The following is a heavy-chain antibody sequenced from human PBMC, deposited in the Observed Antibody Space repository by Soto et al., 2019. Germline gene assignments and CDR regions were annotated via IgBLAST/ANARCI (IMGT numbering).Heavy chain of an antibody. V-gene: IGHV6-1*01. CDR1: GDSVSSNSAA. Sequence: SQTLALTCAISGDSVSSNSAAWNWIRQSPSRGLEWLGRTYYRSKWYNDYAVSVKSRITINPDTSKNQFSLQLNSVTPEDTAVDYCARGSPGIAAAGRHLGLYFGTDVWGREPTVTVS. CDR3: ARGSPGIAAAGRHLGLYFGTDV. D-gene: IGHD6-13*01. CDR2: TYYRSKWYN. J-gene: IGHJ6*04.